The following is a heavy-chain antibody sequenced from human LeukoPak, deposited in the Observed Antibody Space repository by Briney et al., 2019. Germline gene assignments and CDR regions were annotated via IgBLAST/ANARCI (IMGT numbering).Heavy chain of an antibody. V-gene: IGHV3-7*01. D-gene: IGHD4-17*01. J-gene: IGHJ6*03. CDR1: GFTFSSYW. Sequence: HPGGSLRLSCAASGFTFSSYWMSGVRQAPGRGREWGANIKQDGSEKYYVYSVHGRFPISRANATNSLYLHMNSLRAEDTAVYYCARPQDDYGDHGLYYYMYVWGKGTTVTVSS. CDR2: IKQDGSEK. CDR3: ARPQDDYGDHGLYYYMYV.